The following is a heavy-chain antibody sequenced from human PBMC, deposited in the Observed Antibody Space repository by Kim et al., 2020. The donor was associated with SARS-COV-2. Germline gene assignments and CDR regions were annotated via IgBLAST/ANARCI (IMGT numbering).Heavy chain of an antibody. Sequence: GGSLRLSCSASGFTFSSYAMHWVRQAPGKGLEYVSAISSNGGSTYYADSVKGRFTISRDNSKNTLYLQMSSLRAEDTAVYYCVKAGGIYGSGSYYNWVFDYWGQGTLVTVSS. V-gene: IGHV3-64D*06. CDR1: GFTFSSYA. D-gene: IGHD3-10*01. CDR3: VKAGGIYGSGSYYNWVFDY. J-gene: IGHJ4*02. CDR2: ISSNGGST.